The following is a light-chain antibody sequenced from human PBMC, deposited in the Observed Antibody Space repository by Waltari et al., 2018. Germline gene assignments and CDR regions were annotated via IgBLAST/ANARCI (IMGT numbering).Light chain of an antibody. J-gene: IGKJ4*01. CDR2: WAS. V-gene: IGKV4-1*01. CDR3: QQSYSTPLT. CDR1: QSVLYSSNNKNY. Sequence: DIVMTQSPDSLAVSLGERSTINCKSSQSVLYSSNNKNYLAWYQQKPGQPPKLLIYWASTRASGVPDRFSGSGSGTDFTLTISSLQAEDVAVYYCQQSYSTPLTFGGGTKVEIK.